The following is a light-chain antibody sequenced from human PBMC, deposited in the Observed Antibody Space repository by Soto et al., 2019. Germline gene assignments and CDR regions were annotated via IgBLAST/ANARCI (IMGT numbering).Light chain of an antibody. CDR3: QQSYSIPT. V-gene: IGKV1-8*01. J-gene: IGKJ1*01. CDR2: AAS. CDR1: QGISSY. Sequence: AIRMTQSPSSFSASTGDRVTITCRASQGISSYLAWYQQKPGKAPKLLIYAASTLQSGVPSRFSGSGSGTDFTLTISCLQSEDFATYYCQQSYSIPTFGQGTKVDI.